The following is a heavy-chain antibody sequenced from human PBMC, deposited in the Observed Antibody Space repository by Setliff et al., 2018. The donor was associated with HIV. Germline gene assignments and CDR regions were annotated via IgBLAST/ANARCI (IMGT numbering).Heavy chain of an antibody. J-gene: IGHJ4*02. V-gene: IGHV4-59*01. Sequence: SETLSLTCAVSGGSINSYYWSWIRQPPGKGLEWIGYIYYIGNTNYNPSLKSRVTISVDTSKNQFSLKLSSVTAADTAVYYCARLSGGMVPNYWGQGTLVTVSS. CDR1: GGSINSYY. D-gene: IGHD3-10*01. CDR2: IYYIGNT. CDR3: ARLSGGMVPNY.